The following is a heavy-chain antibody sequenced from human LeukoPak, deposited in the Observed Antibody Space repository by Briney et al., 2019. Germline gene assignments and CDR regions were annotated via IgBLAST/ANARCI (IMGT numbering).Heavy chain of an antibody. CDR1: GGSFSGYY. V-gene: IGHV4-34*01. Sequence: PSETLSLTCAVYGGSFSGYYWSWIRQPPGKGLEWIGEINHSGSTYYNPSLKSRVTISVDRSKNQFSLKLSSVTAADTAVYYCARGHSSGYYNWFDPWGQGTLVTVSS. CDR2: INHSGST. CDR3: ARGHSSGYYNWFDP. J-gene: IGHJ5*02. D-gene: IGHD3-22*01.